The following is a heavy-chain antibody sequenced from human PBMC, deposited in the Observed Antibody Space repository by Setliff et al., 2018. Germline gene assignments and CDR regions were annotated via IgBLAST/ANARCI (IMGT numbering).Heavy chain of an antibody. Sequence: GASVKVSCKASGGTFSSYAISWVRQAPGQGLEWMGGIIPIFGTANYAQKFQGRVTITADESTSTAYMELSSLRSEDTAVYYCARDGDNYYDSSGYYLNHAFDIWG. V-gene: IGHV1-69*13. D-gene: IGHD3-22*01. CDR2: IIPIFGTA. CDR1: GGTFSSYA. J-gene: IGHJ3*02. CDR3: ARDGDNYYDSSGYYLNHAFDI.